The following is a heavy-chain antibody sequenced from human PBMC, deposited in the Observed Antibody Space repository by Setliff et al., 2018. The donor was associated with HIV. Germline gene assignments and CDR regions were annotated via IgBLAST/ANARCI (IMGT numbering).Heavy chain of an antibody. V-gene: IGHV4-4*08. D-gene: IGHD3-10*01. CDR3: ARERTGGTRDAFDI. J-gene: IGHJ3*02. CDR2: IYTSGST. Sequence: RDPPGKGLEWIGYIYTSGSTNYNPSLKSRVTISVDTSKNQFSPKLSSVTAADTAVYYCARERTGGTRDAFDIWGQGTMVTVSS.